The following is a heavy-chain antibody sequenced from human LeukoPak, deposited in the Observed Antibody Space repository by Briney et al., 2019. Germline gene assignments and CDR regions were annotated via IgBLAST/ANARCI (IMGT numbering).Heavy chain of an antibody. Sequence: GASVKVSCKASGGTFSSYAISWVRQAPGQGLEWMGGIIPIFGTANYAQKFQGRVTITADKSTSTAYMELSSLRSEDTAVYYCARSAGVVSGYYFDYWGQGSLVTVSS. D-gene: IGHD3-22*01. CDR2: IIPIFGTA. V-gene: IGHV1-69*06. J-gene: IGHJ4*02. CDR3: ARSAGVVSGYYFDY. CDR1: GGTFSSYA.